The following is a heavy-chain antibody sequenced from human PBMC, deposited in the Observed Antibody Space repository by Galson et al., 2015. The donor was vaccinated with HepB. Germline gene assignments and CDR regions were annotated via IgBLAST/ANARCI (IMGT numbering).Heavy chain of an antibody. Sequence: SVKVSCKASGGTFSSYAISWVRQAPGQGLEWMGGIIPIFGTANYAQKFQGRVTITADESTSTAYMELSSLKASDTAMYYCARYGYVDTAMDLHFDYWGQGTLVTVSS. J-gene: IGHJ4*02. V-gene: IGHV1-69*13. D-gene: IGHD5-18*01. CDR1: GGTFSSYA. CDR2: IIPIFGTA. CDR3: ARYGYVDTAMDLHFDY.